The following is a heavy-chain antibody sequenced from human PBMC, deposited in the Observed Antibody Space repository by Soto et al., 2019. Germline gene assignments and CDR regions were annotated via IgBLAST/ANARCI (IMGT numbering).Heavy chain of an antibody. J-gene: IGHJ6*02. CDR2: MNPNSGNT. D-gene: IGHD1-26*01. Sequence: EASVKVSCKASGYTFTSYDINWVRQSTGKGLEWMGWMNPNSGNTGYAQKLQGRVTMTTDTSTSTAYMELRSLRSDDTAVYYCARGSNPIYYSCGVGPFRYYGMDVWGQGITVTVS. V-gene: IGHV1-8*01. CDR3: ARGSNPIYYSCGVGPFRYYGMDV. CDR1: GYTFTSYD.